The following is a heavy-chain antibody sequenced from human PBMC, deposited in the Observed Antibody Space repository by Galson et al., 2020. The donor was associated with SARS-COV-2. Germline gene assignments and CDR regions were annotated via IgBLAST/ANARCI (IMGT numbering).Heavy chain of an antibody. CDR2: VNPNTGNR. CDR3: ARKRGYNDGEREFDY. J-gene: IGHJ4*02. D-gene: IGHD5-18*01. CDR1: GYTFTNFE. Sequence: ASVKVSCKASGYTFTNFEIHWVRQATGQGPEWMGWVNPNTGNRGYGQKFQGRVAMTRNISMTTVYMELSSLTSDDTAVYYCARKRGYNDGEREFDYWGQGTLVTVSS. V-gene: IGHV1-8*01.